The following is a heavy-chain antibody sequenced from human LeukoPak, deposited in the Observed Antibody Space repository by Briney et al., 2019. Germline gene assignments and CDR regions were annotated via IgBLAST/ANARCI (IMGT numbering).Heavy chain of an antibody. CDR1: GLSFGDYG. CDR3: ARDHKDWNYYYYYYMDV. Sequence: PGGSLRLSCTPSGLSFGDYGMSWVRQPPGKGLEWIGEINHSGSTNYNPSLKSRVTISVDTSKNQFSLKLSSVTAADTAVYYCARDHKDWNYYYYYYMDVWGKGTTVTVSS. J-gene: IGHJ6*03. V-gene: IGHV4-34*01. CDR2: INHSGST. D-gene: IGHD1-1*01.